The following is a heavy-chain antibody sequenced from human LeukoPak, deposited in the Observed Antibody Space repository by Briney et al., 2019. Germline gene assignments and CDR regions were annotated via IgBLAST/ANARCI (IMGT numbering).Heavy chain of an antibody. D-gene: IGHD3-22*01. Sequence: PGGSLRLSCAASGFTFSSYGMHWVRQAPGKGLEWVAVISYDGSNKYYADSVKGRFTISRDNSKNTLYLQMNSLRAEDTAVYYCAKVDYYDSSGYYEDYFDYWGQGTLVTVSS. CDR3: AKVDYYDSSGYYEDYFDY. CDR2: ISYDGSNK. J-gene: IGHJ4*02. CDR1: GFTFSSYG. V-gene: IGHV3-30*18.